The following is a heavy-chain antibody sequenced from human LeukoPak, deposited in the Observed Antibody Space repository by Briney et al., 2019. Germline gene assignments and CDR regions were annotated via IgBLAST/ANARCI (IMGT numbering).Heavy chain of an antibody. J-gene: IGHJ4*02. V-gene: IGHV3-30*02. CDR2: IRFDGSNK. CDR1: GFTFSSYA. CDR3: AKIPSAVPGRGFDY. D-gene: IGHD6-19*01. Sequence: GGSLRLSCAASGFTFSSYAMHWVHQAPGKGLEWVAFIRFDGSNKFYADSVKGRFTISRDNSKNTLYLQMNSLRPDDTAVYYCAKIPSAVPGRGFDYWGQGTLVIVSS.